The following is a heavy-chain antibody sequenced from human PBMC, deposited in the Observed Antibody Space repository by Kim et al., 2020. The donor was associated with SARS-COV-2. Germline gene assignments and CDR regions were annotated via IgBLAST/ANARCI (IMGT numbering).Heavy chain of an antibody. D-gene: IGHD4-4*01. V-gene: IGHV3-49*03. CDR1: GFTFGDYA. CDR2: IRSKAYGGTT. J-gene: IGHJ4*02. CDR3: TRDYGSDYSNYVHPFDY. Sequence: GGSLRLSCTASGFTFGDYAMSWFRQAPGKGLEWVGFIRSKAYGGTTEYAASVKGRFTISRDDSKSIAYLQMNSLKTEDTAVYYCTRDYGSDYSNYVHPFDYWGQGTLVTVSS.